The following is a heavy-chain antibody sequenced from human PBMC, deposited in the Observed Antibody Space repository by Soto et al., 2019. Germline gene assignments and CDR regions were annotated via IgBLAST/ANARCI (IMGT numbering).Heavy chain of an antibody. Sequence: QVQLQESGPGLVKPSETLSLTCTVSGASISNYYWSWIRQPPGKGLEWIGYIHYSGSTGCNPSLKSRVTISVDTSKNQFSLRLSSGTAADTAVYYCARLGDDFDYWGQGTLVTVSS. CDR1: GASISNYY. J-gene: IGHJ4*02. D-gene: IGHD3-10*01. CDR3: ARLGDDFDY. CDR2: IHYSGST. V-gene: IGHV4-59*08.